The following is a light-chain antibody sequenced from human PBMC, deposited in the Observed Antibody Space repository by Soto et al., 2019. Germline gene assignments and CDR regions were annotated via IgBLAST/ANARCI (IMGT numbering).Light chain of an antibody. J-gene: IGKJ1*01. CDR2: GAS. Sequence: DIVLTQSPGTLSLSPGESATLSCRASQSFSGNYLAWYQQKPGQAPRLLIYGASTRATGVSDRFRGSGSGTDFTLTISALEPEDFAVYFCQQYGSSPVTFGQGTKVDIK. CDR3: QQYGSSPVT. CDR1: QSFSGNY. V-gene: IGKV3-20*01.